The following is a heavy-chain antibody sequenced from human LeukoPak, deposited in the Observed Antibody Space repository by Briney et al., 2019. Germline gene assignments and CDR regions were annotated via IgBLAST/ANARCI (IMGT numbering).Heavy chain of an antibody. CDR1: GYTFTSYD. V-gene: IGHV1-8*01. Sequence: ASVKVSCKASGYTFTSYDINWVRQATGQGLEWMGWMNPNSGNTGYAQKFQGRVTMTRNTSISTAYMELSSLRSEDTAVYYCARGFLPNYGMDVWGQGTTVTVSS. CDR2: MNPNSGNT. J-gene: IGHJ6*02. CDR3: ARGFLPNYGMDV. D-gene: IGHD2/OR15-2a*01.